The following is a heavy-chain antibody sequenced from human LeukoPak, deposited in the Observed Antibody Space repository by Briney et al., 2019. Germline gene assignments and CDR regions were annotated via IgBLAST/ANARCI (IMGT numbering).Heavy chain of an antibody. D-gene: IGHD5-18*01. V-gene: IGHV1-8*01. Sequence: ASVKVSCKASGYTFTSYDINWVRQATGQGLEWMGWMNPNSGNTGYAQEFQGRVTMTRNTSISTAYMELSSLRSEDTAVYYCARAFRGCSYGYSTQLDYWGQGTLVTVSS. CDR1: GYTFTSYD. CDR2: MNPNSGNT. CDR3: ARAFRGCSYGYSTQLDY. J-gene: IGHJ4*02.